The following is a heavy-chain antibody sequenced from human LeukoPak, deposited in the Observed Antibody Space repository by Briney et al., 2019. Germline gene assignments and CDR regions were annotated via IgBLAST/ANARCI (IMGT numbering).Heavy chain of an antibody. J-gene: IGHJ4*02. CDR3: ARVRGAAADQGPIDY. CDR2: IYHSGST. Sequence: SETLSLTCTVSGGSISSGGYYWSWIRQPPGKGLEWIGYIYHSGSTYYNPSLKSRVTISVDRSKNQFSLNLNSVTAADTAAYFCARVRGAAADQGPIDYWGQGTLVTVSS. CDR1: GGSISSGGYY. V-gene: IGHV4-30-2*01. D-gene: IGHD6-13*01.